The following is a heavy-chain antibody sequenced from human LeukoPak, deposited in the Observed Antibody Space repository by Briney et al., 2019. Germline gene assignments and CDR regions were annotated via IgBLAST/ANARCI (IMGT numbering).Heavy chain of an antibody. CDR3: AIQPWGSGNNWYFDL. Sequence: ASVKVSCKPSGYTFSGFYIHWVRQAPGQGLEWMGWISPNSGGTDYAQRFQGRVTMTRDTSISTAYMELSSLRSDDTAVYYCAIQPWGSGNNWYFDLWGLGTLVTVPS. D-gene: IGHD7-27*01. J-gene: IGHJ2*01. CDR2: ISPNSGGT. V-gene: IGHV1-2*02. CDR1: GYTFSGFY.